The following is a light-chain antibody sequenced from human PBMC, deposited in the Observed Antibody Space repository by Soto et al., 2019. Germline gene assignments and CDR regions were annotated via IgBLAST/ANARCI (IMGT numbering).Light chain of an antibody. Sequence: QSVLAQPASVSGSRGQSITISCTGTSSDVGRYNYVSWFQQHPGRVPKLIIYDVSNWPSGVSDRFSGPKSGNTASLTISGLQPEDEADYYCSSFTSSSTFVFGTGTKVTVL. CDR2: DVS. CDR1: SSDVGRYNY. V-gene: IGLV2-14*03. CDR3: SSFTSSSTFV. J-gene: IGLJ1*01.